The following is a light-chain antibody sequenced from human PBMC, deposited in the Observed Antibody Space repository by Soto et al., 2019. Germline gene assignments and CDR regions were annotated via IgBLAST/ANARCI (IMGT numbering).Light chain of an antibody. J-gene: IGLJ1*01. CDR3: CSDAGSGVYV. CDR1: SRDVGGYNF. V-gene: IGLV2-23*02. Sequence: QSVLTQPASVSGSPGQSITISCTGPSRDVGGYNFVSWYQQHPGKAPKLLVYEVTKRPSEISIRFSGSKSGNTASLTISGLQAEDEADYYCCSDAGSGVYVFGTGTKVTVL. CDR2: EVT.